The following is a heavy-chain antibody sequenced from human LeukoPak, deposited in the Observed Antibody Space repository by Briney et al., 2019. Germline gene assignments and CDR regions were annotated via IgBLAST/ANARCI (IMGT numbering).Heavy chain of an antibody. CDR3: VRGNWFDP. J-gene: IGHJ5*02. Sequence: GGSLRLSCAASGFTFSSYAMSWVRQAPGKGLEWVSVFYSGGRTYYADSVKGRFTISRDSSKNTVDLQMDSLRAEDTAVYYCVRGNWFDPWGQGTLVTVSS. CDR2: FYSGGRT. V-gene: IGHV3-66*01. CDR1: GFTFSSYA.